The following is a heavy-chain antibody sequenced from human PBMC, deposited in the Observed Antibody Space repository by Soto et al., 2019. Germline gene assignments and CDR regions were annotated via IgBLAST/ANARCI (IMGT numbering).Heavy chain of an antibody. CDR1: GYTFTSYG. V-gene: IGHV1-69*13. CDR3: ATNRIAAAGYYGMDV. J-gene: IGHJ6*02. Sequence: ASVKVSCKASGYTFTSYGISWVRQAPGQGLEWMGGIIPIFGTANYAQKFQGRVTITADESTSTAYMELSSLRSEDTAVYYRATNRIAAAGYYGMDVWGQGTTVTVSS. D-gene: IGHD6-13*01. CDR2: IIPIFGTA.